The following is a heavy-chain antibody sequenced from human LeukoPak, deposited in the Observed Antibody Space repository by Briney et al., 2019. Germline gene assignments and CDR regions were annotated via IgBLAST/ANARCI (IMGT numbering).Heavy chain of an antibody. V-gene: IGHV3-23*01. CDR3: AKEQWLGAFDI. D-gene: IGHD6-19*01. CDR2: ISNNGGYT. J-gene: IGHJ3*02. Sequence: GGSLRLSCAASGFTFSSSAMSWVRQAPGKGLEWVSAISNNGGYTYYADSVQGRFTISRDNSKSTLCLQMNSLRAEDTAVYYCAKEQWLGAFDIWGQGTMVTVSS. CDR1: GFTFSSSA.